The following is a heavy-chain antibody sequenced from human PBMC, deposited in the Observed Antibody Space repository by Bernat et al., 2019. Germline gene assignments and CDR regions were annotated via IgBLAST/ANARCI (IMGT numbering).Heavy chain of an antibody. V-gene: IGHV1-58*01. CDR3: AADPSPRYYYGSRADV. D-gene: IGHD3-10*01. CDR1: GFTFTSSA. CDR2: IVVGSGNT. J-gene: IGHJ6*04. Sequence: QMQLVQSGPEVKKPGTSVKVSCKASGFTFTSSAVPWVRQARGQRLEWIGWIVVGSGNTNYAQKFQERVNITRDMSTSTAYMKLSSLRSEDTAVYYCAADPSPRYYYGSRADVWGKGTTVTVSS.